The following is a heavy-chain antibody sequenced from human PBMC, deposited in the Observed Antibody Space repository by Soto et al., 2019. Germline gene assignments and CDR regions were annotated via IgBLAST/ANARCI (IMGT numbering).Heavy chain of an antibody. CDR1: VGTFSRYS. D-gene: IGHD2-2*01. J-gene: IGHJ6*02. CDR2: IIPIFGIA. Sequence: QVQLVQSGAEVKKPGSSVKVSCKASVGTFSRYSITWVRQAPGHGLEWIGRIIPIFGIASYAQKFQGRVTITADDSTSTAYMERSSLRSDDTAVYYCAREDRDRETGLVPAAIDGMDVWGQGTTVTVSS. CDR3: AREDRDRETGLVPAAIDGMDV. V-gene: IGHV1-69*08.